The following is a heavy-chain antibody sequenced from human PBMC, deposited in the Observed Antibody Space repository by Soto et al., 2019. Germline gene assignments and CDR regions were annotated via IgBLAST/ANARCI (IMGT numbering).Heavy chain of an antibody. V-gene: IGHV4-34*01. Sequence: SETLSLTCAVYGGSFSGYYWGWIRQPPGKGLEWIGEINHSGSTNYNPSLKSRVTISVDTSKNQFSLKLSSVTAADTAVYYCARGNPPSYYYYGMDVWGQGTTVTVSS. CDR1: GGSFSGYY. J-gene: IGHJ6*02. CDR3: ARGNPPSYYYYGMDV. CDR2: INHSGST.